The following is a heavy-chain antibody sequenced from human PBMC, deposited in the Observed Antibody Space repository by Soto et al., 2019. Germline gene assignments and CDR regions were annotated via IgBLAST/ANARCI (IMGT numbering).Heavy chain of an antibody. D-gene: IGHD2-15*01. CDR2: INADNGNT. Sequence: LLVQSGAEVKKHGASVRVSCAASGYIFTDYPIHGVRQAPGQSLELMGWINADNGNTKSYQKFQVRVTITRDKFASTAYRELSRLRSEDTSDDSCAKSKATIVVFSASGDAFDIWGQGTVVSVSS. CDR3: AKSKATIVVFSASGDAFDI. V-gene: IGHV1-3*01. J-gene: IGHJ3*02. CDR1: GYIFTDYP.